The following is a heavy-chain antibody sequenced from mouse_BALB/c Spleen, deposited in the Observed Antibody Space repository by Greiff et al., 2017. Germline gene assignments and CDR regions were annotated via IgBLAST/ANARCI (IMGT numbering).Heavy chain of an antibody. V-gene: IGHV1S56*01. CDR1: GYTFTSYY. D-gene: IGHD1-1*01. CDR2: IYPGNVNT. CDR3: ARPGGSPAWLAY. Sequence: VQLQQSGPELVKPGASVRISCKASGYTFTSYYIHWVKQRPGQGLEWIGWIYPGNVNTKYNEKFKGKATLTADNSSSTAYMQLSSLTSEDSAVYFCARPGGSPAWLAYWGQGTLVTVSA. J-gene: IGHJ3*01.